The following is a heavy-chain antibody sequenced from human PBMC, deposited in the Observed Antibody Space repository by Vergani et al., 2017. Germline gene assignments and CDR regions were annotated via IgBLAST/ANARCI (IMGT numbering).Heavy chain of an antibody. J-gene: IGHJ4*01. Sequence: VHLLESGGGLVQSGGSLRLSCAASGFTFSDYYMSWIRQAPGKGLEWVSYISSSGSTIYYADSVKGRFTISRDNAKNSLYLQMNSLRAEDTAVYYCARAYGRYDWFDYWGQRTLVTVSS. V-gene: IGHV3-11*01. D-gene: IGHD1-20*01. CDR1: GFTFSDYY. CDR3: ARAYGRYDWFDY. CDR2: ISSSGSTI.